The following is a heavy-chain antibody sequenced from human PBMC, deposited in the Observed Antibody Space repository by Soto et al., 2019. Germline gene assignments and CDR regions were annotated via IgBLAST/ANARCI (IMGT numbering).Heavy chain of an antibody. D-gene: IGHD3-10*01. Sequence: ELQLLASGGGLVQPGGSLGLSCAASKVTFRSYVMNWVRQAPGKGLEWVAAISGSGGATYYAESVKGRFTVSRDNSKSTLFLQMNSLGAEDTAVYFCATGAPRPPSNYNGLAIWGQGTTVTV. V-gene: IGHV3-23*01. CDR1: KVTFRSYV. CDR3: ATGAPRPPSNYNGLAI. J-gene: IGHJ6*02. CDR2: ISGSGGAT.